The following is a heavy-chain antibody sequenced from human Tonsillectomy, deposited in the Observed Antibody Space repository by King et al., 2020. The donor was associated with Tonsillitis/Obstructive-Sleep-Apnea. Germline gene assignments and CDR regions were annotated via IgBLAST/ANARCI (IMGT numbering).Heavy chain of an antibody. CDR2: SSHTGST. J-gene: IGHJ3*02. V-gene: IGHV4-34*01. CDR1: GGSFSGYY. CDR3: ARYNGGGSAFDI. Sequence: VQLQQWGAGLLKPSETLSLTCGVYGGSFSGYYWSWIRQPPGKGLEWIGESSHTGSTNYNPSLKSRVTISVDTSKKQLSLKLSSVTAADTAVYYCARYNGGGSAFDIWGQGTMVTVSS. D-gene: IGHD3-16*01.